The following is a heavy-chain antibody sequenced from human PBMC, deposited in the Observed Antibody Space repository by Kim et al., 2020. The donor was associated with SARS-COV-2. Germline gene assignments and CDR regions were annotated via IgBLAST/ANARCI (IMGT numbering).Heavy chain of an antibody. CDR2: ISYDGSNK. Sequence: GGSLRLSCAASGFTFSSYGMHWVRQAPGKGLEWVAVISYDGSNKYYADSVKGRFTISRDNSKNTLYLQMNSLRAEDTAVYYCANGRRGGYYYMDVWGKGTTVTVSS. V-gene: IGHV3-30*18. CDR1: GFTFSSYG. J-gene: IGHJ6*03. CDR3: ANGRRGGYYYMDV. D-gene: IGHD3-10*01.